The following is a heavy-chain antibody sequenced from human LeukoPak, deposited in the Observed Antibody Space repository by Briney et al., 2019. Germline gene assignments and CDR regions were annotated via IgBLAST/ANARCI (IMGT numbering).Heavy chain of an antibody. CDR3: AKHRAPVPGSHPKNPTAYFED. Sequence: GGSLRLSCAASGFTFSGHSMSWVRQAPGKGLEWASAISSGGDVTFYADSVKGRFIVSRDQSNNMLSLQMSSLRAEDTALYYCAKHRAPVPGSHPKNPTAYFEDWGQGTLVTVSS. CDR1: GFTFSGHS. CDR2: ISSGGDVT. J-gene: IGHJ4*02. D-gene: IGHD6-19*01. V-gene: IGHV3-23*01.